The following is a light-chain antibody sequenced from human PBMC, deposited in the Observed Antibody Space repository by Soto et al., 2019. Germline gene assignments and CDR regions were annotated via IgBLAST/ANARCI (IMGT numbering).Light chain of an antibody. J-gene: IGKJ3*01. Sequence: EIVLTQSPGTLSLSPGERATRSCRASPSVSSSYLAWYQQKPGQAPRLLIYGASSMATGIPDRFSVSGSGTDFTRTISILEPEDFAVDYCQQYGSSPNTFGPGTKVDIQ. CDR3: QQYGSSPNT. CDR1: PSVSSSY. CDR2: GAS. V-gene: IGKV3-20*01.